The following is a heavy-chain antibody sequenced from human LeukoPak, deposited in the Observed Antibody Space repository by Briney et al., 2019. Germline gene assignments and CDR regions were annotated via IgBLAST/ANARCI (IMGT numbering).Heavy chain of an antibody. D-gene: IGHD3-22*01. Sequence: PGGSLRLSCAASGFTFSSYGMHWVRQAPGKGLEWVAFIRYDGSNKYYADSVKGRFTISRDSAKDSLFLQINSLRAEDTAVYYCARALHDSSGYYFDYWGQGTLVTVSS. CDR2: IRYDGSNK. V-gene: IGHV3-30*02. J-gene: IGHJ4*02. CDR3: ARALHDSSGYYFDY. CDR1: GFTFSSYG.